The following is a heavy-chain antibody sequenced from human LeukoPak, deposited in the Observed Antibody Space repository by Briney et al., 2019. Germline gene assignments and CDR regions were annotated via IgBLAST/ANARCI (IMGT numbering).Heavy chain of an antibody. Sequence: PGGSLRLSCAASGFTFSNFAMSWVRQTPGKGLEWASAIGGLGHSAYYADSVKGRFTITRDNSKDTLYLQMNSLRADDTATYFCVKDAGVVPFHYMDVWGKGTTVTVSS. CDR2: IGGLGHSA. CDR1: GFTFSNFA. CDR3: VKDAGVVPFHYMDV. V-gene: IGHV3-23*01. J-gene: IGHJ6*03. D-gene: IGHD2-2*01.